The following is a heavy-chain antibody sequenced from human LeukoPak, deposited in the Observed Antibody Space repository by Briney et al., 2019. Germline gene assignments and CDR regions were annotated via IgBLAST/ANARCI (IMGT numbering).Heavy chain of an antibody. CDR1: GFTFSSYA. CDR3: AREKYAYGSGSYYPLDY. D-gene: IGHD3-10*01. CDR2: ISHDGSDK. V-gene: IGHV3-30-3*01. Sequence: GGSLRLSCAASGFTFSSYAMHWVRQAPGKGLEWVTLISHDGSDKYYADSVKGRFTTSRDDSKNTLYLQVNSLRAEDTAVYYCAREKYAYGSGSYYPLDYWGQGTLVTVSS. J-gene: IGHJ4*02.